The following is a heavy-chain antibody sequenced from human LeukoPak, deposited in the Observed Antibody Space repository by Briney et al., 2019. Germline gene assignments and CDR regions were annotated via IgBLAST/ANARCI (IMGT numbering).Heavy chain of an antibody. CDR3: ARGFYSPHY. CDR2: IYYSGRT. D-gene: IGHD4-11*01. V-gene: IGHV4-59*01. Sequence: SETLSLTCTVSGGSISSDYWSWTRQPPGKGLEWIGYIYYSGRTYYNPSLKSRITISVDTSKNQFSLKLSSVTAADTAVYYCARGFYSPHYWGQGTLVSVSS. J-gene: IGHJ4*02. CDR1: GGSISSDY.